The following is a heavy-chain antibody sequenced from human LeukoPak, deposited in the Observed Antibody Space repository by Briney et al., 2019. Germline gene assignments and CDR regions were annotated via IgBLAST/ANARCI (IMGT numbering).Heavy chain of an antibody. CDR1: GGSISSSNW. CDR3: ARHSNYDFWSGYWLDY. J-gene: IGHJ4*02. Sequence: SETLSLTCAVSGGSISSSNWWSWVRQPPGKGLEWIGEIYHSGSTNYNPSLKSRVTISVDKSKNQFSLKLSSVTAADTAVYYCARHSNYDFWSGYWLDYWGQGTLVTVSS. V-gene: IGHV4-4*02. D-gene: IGHD3-3*01. CDR2: IYHSGST.